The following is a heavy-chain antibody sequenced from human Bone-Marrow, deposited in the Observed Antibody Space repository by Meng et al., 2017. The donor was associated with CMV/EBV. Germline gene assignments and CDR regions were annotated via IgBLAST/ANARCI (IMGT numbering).Heavy chain of an antibody. V-gene: IGHV4-39*01. J-gene: IGHJ6*01. CDR1: GGSISSSSYY. D-gene: IGHD1-1*01. CDR2: IYYSGST. CDR3: ARTTTYYYGMDV. Sequence: GSLRLSCTVSGGSISSSSYYWGWIRQPPGKGLEWIGSIYYSGSTYYNPSLKSRVTIPVDTSKNQFSLKLSSVTAADTAVYYCARTTTYYYGMDVWGQGTTVTVSS.